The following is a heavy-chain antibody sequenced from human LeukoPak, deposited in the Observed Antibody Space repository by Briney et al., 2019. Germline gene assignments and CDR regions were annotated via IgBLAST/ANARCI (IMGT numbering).Heavy chain of an antibody. CDR2: IFPSGGEI. CDR3: AKDIMGATELFDY. Sequence: PGGSLRLSCAASGFTFSSYGMSWVRQAPGKGLEWVSSIFPSGGEIHYADSVKGRFIISRDNSKNTLYLQMNSLRAEDTAVYYCAKDIMGATELFDYWGQGTLVTVSS. D-gene: IGHD1-26*01. V-gene: IGHV3-23*01. J-gene: IGHJ4*02. CDR1: GFTFSSYG.